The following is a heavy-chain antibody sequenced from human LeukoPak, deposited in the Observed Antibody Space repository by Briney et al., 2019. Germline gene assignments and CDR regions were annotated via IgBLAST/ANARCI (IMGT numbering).Heavy chain of an antibody. D-gene: IGHD3-10*01. J-gene: IGHJ4*02. CDR1: GGSISSYY. CDR3: AMVRDPYYFDY. CDR2: IYYSGST. V-gene: IGHV4-59*01. Sequence: PSETLSLTCTVSGGSISSYYWSWIRQPPGKGLEWIGYIYYSGSTNYNPSLRSRVTISVDTSKNQFSLKLSSVTAVDTAVYYCAMVRDPYYFDYWGQGTLVTVSS.